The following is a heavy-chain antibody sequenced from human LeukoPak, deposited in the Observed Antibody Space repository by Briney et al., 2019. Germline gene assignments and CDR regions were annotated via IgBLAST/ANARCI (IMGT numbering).Heavy chain of an antibody. D-gene: IGHD3-16*01. CDR3: ARGGGVSYYYYGMDV. CDR2: INAGNGNT. Sequence: ASVKVSCKAPGYTFTSYAMHWVRQAPGQRLEWMGWINAGNGNTKYSQKFQGRVTITRVTSASTAYMELSSLRSEDTAVYYCARGGGVSYYYYGMDVWGQGTTVTVSS. J-gene: IGHJ6*02. V-gene: IGHV1-3*01. CDR1: GYTFTSYA.